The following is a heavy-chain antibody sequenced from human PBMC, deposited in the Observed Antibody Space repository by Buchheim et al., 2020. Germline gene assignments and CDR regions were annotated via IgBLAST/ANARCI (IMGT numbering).Heavy chain of an antibody. CDR3: AKAPASIGYWYFDL. D-gene: IGHD3-3*01. V-gene: IGHV3-23*01. Sequence: EVQLLESGGGLVQPGGSLRLSCAASGFTFSSYAMSWVRQAPGKGLEWVSAISYSGGSTYHAASVRGRFTTSRDNSKNTLYLQMNSLRAEDTAVYYCAKAPASIGYWYFDLWGRGTL. J-gene: IGHJ2*01. CDR1: GFTFSSYA. CDR2: ISYSGGST.